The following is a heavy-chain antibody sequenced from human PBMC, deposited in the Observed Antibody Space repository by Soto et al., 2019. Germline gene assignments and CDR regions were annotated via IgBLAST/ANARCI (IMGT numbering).Heavy chain of an antibody. J-gene: IGHJ6*02. Sequence: PGESLKISCKASGYTFPNYWIGRVRQMPGKGLEWMAIIYGDDSDIRYSPSFQGQVTVSLDKSITTAYLQWSSLKASDTAMYYCARHVDYYYGMDVWGQGTTVTVSS. CDR2: IYGDDSDI. CDR1: GYTFPNYW. V-gene: IGHV5-51*01. CDR3: ARHVDYYYGMDV.